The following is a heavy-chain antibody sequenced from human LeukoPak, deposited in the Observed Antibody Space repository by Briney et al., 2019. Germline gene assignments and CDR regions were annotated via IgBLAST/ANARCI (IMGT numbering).Heavy chain of an antibody. V-gene: IGHV3-21*04. Sequence: GGSLRLSCAASGFTFSSYSMNWVRQAPGKGLEWVSSISSSSSYIYYADSVKGRFTISRDNAKNSLYLQMNSLRAEDTAEYYCAKTFYSGSGSELPHHWGQGTLVTVSS. CDR1: GFTFSSYS. CDR3: AKTFYSGSGSELPHH. J-gene: IGHJ1*01. D-gene: IGHD3-10*01. CDR2: ISSSSSYI.